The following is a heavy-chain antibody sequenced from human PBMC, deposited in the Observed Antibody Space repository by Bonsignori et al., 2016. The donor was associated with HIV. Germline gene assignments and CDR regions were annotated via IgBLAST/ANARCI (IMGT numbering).Heavy chain of an antibody. J-gene: IGHJ4*02. CDR2: IYSGGSRA. CDR3: AKGPSSSWYPQPLDY. V-gene: IGHV3-23*03. D-gene: IGHD6-13*01. Sequence: VRQAPGKGLEWVSVIYSGGSRAYYGDSVKGRFTISRDDSKNTLYLQMNSLRAEDTAVYYCAKGPSSSWYPQPLDYWGQGTLVTVSS.